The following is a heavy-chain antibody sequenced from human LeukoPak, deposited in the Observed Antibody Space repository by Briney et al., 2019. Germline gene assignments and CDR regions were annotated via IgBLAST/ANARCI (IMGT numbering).Heavy chain of an antibody. CDR2: ISSSSSTI. V-gene: IGHV3-48*01. J-gene: IGHJ4*02. CDR1: GFTFSSYS. CDR3: ARDRYYDFWSGYYDGTPLDY. Sequence: PGGSLRLSCAASGFTFSSYSMNWVRQAPGKGLEWVSYISSSSSTIYYADSVKGRFTISRDNAKNSLYLQMNSLRAEDTAVYYCARDRYYDFWSGYYDGTPLDYWGQGTLVTASS. D-gene: IGHD3-3*01.